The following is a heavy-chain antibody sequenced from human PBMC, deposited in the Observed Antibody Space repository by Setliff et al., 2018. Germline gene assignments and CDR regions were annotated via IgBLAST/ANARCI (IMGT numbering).Heavy chain of an antibody. J-gene: IGHJ4*02. CDR3: ARGGVAAAGRKGVFEY. CDR1: GFTFNTYA. D-gene: IGHD6-13*01. Sequence: GGSLRLSCAASGFTFNTYAMSWVRQPPGKGLEWVSSISDTALGIYYADSVRGRFTISRDNSKKTLYLQMNSLKSDDTAVYYCARGGVAAAGRKGVFEYWGQGTLVTVSS. V-gene: IGHV3-23*01. CDR2: ISDTALGI.